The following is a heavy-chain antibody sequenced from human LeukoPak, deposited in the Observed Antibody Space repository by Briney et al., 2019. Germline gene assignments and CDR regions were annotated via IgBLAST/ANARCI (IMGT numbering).Heavy chain of an antibody. V-gene: IGHV3-21*01. CDR1: GFTFSSYS. Sequence: KAGGSLRLSCAASGFTFSSYSMNWVRQAPGKGLEWVSSISSSSSYIYYADSVKGRFTISRDNAKNSLYLQMNSPRAEDTAVYYCARVSDYYDSSGYYLDYWGQGTLVTVSS. CDR2: ISSSSSYI. D-gene: IGHD3-22*01. CDR3: ARVSDYYDSSGYYLDY. J-gene: IGHJ4*02.